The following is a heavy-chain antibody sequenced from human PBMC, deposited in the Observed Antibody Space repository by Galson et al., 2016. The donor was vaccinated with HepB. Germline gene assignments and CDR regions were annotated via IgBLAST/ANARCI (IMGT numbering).Heavy chain of an antibody. CDR1: GFTFSSYD. J-gene: IGHJ6*02. D-gene: IGHD3-22*01. CDR2: IGADGGT. V-gene: IGHV3-13*01. CDR3: VRILYDRSARDYYGMDV. Sequence: SLRLSCAASGFTFSSYDMHWVRQATGKGLEWVSAIGADGGTYYAGSVKGRFTISRENAKNSLYLQMNSLRAGDTAVYYCVRILYDRSARDYYGMDVWSQGTTVTVSS.